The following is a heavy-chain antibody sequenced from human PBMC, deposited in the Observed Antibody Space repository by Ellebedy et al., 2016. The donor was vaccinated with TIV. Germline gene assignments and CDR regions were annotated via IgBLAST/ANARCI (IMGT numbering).Heavy chain of an antibody. CDR3: ATLDGTADTAMVYDAFDI. J-gene: IGHJ3*02. CDR2: ISYDGSNK. V-gene: IGHV3-30*03. Sequence: GGSLRLXXAASGFTFSSYGMHWVRQAPGKGLEWVAVISYDGSNKYYADSVKGRFTISRDNSKNTLYLQMNSLRAEDTAVYYCATLDGTADTAMVYDAFDIWGQGTMVTVSS. CDR1: GFTFSSYG. D-gene: IGHD5-18*01.